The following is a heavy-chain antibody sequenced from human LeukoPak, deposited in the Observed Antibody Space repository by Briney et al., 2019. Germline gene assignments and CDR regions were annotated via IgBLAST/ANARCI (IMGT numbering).Heavy chain of an antibody. Sequence: PGGSLRLSCAASGFTFSNTWMNWVRQATGKGLEWVGRIKSEIDGGATDYAAPVQGRFTISRDDSQATLYLQMNSLRDEDTAVYYCARDGDAYNFDYWGHGTLVTVSS. CDR2: IKSEIDGGAT. CDR3: ARDGDAYNFDY. J-gene: IGHJ4*01. V-gene: IGHV3-15*07. CDR1: GFTFSNTW. D-gene: IGHD5-24*01.